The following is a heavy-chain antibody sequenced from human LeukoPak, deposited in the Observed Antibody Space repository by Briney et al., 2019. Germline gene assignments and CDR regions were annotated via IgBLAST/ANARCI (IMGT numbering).Heavy chain of an antibody. CDR3: ARHSRSGYIGYENAFDI. CDR1: GDSITSYY. D-gene: IGHD5-12*01. Sequence: SETLSLTCTVSGDSITSYYWTWIRQPPGKGLEWVWHIYNSANTHYTPSLKTRITMSGDKSKNQFSLKMNSVTAADTGIYYCARHSRSGYIGYENAFDIWGQGTMVTVS. CDR2: IYNSANT. J-gene: IGHJ3*02. V-gene: IGHV4-59*04.